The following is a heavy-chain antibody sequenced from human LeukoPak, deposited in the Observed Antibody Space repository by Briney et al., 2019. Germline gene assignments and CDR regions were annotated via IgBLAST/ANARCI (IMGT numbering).Heavy chain of an antibody. CDR1: GGNFSSYV. J-gene: IGHJ3*02. CDR2: IIPIFGTA. CDR3: ARERSPSGTTETDAFDI. D-gene: IGHD1-1*01. Sequence: GASVKVSCKASGGNFSSYVISWVRQAPGQGLEWMGGIIPIFGTANYAQKFQGRVMITADESTSTAYMELSSLRFEDTAVYYCARERSPSGTTETDAFDIWGQGTMVTVSS. V-gene: IGHV1-69*13.